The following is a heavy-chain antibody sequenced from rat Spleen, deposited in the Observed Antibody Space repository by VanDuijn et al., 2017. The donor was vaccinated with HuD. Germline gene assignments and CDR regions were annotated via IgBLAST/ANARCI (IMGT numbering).Heavy chain of an antibody. CDR2: ISYEGNTA. J-gene: IGHJ2*01. CDR1: GFTFSDYY. D-gene: IGHD1-11*01. Sequence: EVQLVESGGVLVQPGRSMKLSCAASGFTFSDYYMAWVRQAPKKGLEWVASISYEGNTAFYGDSMKGRFTISRDNAKSTLYLQISSLRSEDTATYYCARQEDYGGYSKDYFEYWGQGVMVTVSS. V-gene: IGHV5-22*01. CDR3: ARQEDYGGYSKDYFEY.